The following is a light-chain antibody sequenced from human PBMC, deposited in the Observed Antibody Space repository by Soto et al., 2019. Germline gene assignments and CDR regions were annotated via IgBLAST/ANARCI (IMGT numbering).Light chain of an antibody. CDR2: GAS. CDR1: QGLSSNY. CDR3: QQYAGSPRT. V-gene: IGKV3-20*01. Sequence: EIVLTQSPGTLSLSPGERVTLSCRASQGLSSNYLAWYQQKPGQAPRLLIYGASSRATGIPDRFSGSGSGTEFTLTIRRLEPEDFAVYYCQQYAGSPRTFGQGTKVDIK. J-gene: IGKJ1*01.